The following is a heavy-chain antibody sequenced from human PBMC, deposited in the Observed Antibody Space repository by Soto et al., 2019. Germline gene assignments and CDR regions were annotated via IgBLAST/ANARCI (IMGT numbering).Heavy chain of an antibody. Sequence: QVQLQQWGAGLLKPSETLSLTCAVYGGSFSGYYWSWIRQPPGKGLEWIGEINHSGSTNYNPSLKSRVSISVDTSRNQCSLKLSSVTAADTAVYYCARGRSFNNWFDPWGRGTLVTVSS. CDR2: INHSGST. J-gene: IGHJ5*02. CDR1: GGSFSGYY. V-gene: IGHV4-34*01. CDR3: ARGRSFNNWFDP.